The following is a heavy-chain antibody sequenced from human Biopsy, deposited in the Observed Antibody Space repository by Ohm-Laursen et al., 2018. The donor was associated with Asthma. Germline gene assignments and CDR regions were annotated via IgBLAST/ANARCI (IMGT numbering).Heavy chain of an antibody. Sequence: SLRLSCSASGFAVSRDYMFWVRQAPGKGLEWVASISSLSRYIYHATSLRGRFTISRDNAKRSLYLQIDSLRGDNTAVYYCSRDFTIGSGSPFHFWGRGTLVTVSS. V-gene: IGHV3-21*01. CDR1: GFAVSRDY. J-gene: IGHJ4*02. CDR3: SRDFTIGSGSPFHF. CDR2: ISSLSRYI. D-gene: IGHD3-10*01.